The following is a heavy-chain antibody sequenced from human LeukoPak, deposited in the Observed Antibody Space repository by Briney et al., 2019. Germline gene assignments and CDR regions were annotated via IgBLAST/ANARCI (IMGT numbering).Heavy chain of an antibody. CDR1: GDSIRGGSY. CDR2: IYHSGST. CDR3: IRFYTRLRARYFDY. D-gene: IGHD4-17*01. Sequence: SEPLSLTCADCGDSIRGGSYCGWPRQPPGKGLEWIGRIYHSGSTYYNPSLKSRDTISVDPCKAHVSLNVDTESAADKAMSVCIRFYTRLRARYFDYWGQGNLVTVSS. V-gene: IGHV4-38-2*01. J-gene: IGHJ4*02.